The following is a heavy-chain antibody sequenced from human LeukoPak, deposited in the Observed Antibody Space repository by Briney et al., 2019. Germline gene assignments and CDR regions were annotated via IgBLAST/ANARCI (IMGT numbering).Heavy chain of an antibody. D-gene: IGHD4-17*01. V-gene: IGHV3-53*01. Sequence: PGGSLRLSCAASGFTVSSNYMNWVRQAPGKGLEWVSVLYRGDSTSYADPVKGRFTISRDNSKNTLYLQMNSLRAEDTAVYYRARDLRYYSFGLDVWGQGTTVTVSS. J-gene: IGHJ6*02. CDR1: GFTVSSNY. CDR2: LYRGDST. CDR3: ARDLRYYSFGLDV.